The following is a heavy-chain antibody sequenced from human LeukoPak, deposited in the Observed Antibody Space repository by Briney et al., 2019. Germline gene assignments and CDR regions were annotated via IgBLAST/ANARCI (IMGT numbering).Heavy chain of an antibody. V-gene: IGHV4-31*02. CDR2: IHYIGGT. CDR3: ALRGDSYGTGWFDP. CDR1: GDSVSSGGYY. Sequence: SETLSLTCSVSGDSVSSGGYYWSWIRQHPGQGLEWIGYIHYIGGTFYNPSLKSRVTISLDTSRIQFSLELKSVTAADTSVYYCALRGDSYGTGWFDPWGQGTLVTVSS. J-gene: IGHJ5*02. D-gene: IGHD5-18*01.